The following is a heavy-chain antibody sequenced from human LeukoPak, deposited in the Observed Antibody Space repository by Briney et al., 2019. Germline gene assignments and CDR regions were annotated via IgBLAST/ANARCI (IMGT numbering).Heavy chain of an antibody. CDR3: ASDGGPFDY. Sequence: GGSLRLSCAASGFTFSSYLMSWMRQAPGKGLEWVANIKYDGNEEYYMDSVKGRFTISRDNAKNSLYLQMNSLRAEDTAVYYCASDGGPFDYWGQGTLVTVSS. CDR2: IKYDGNEE. CDR1: GFTFSSYL. J-gene: IGHJ4*02. V-gene: IGHV3-7*01. D-gene: IGHD3-16*01.